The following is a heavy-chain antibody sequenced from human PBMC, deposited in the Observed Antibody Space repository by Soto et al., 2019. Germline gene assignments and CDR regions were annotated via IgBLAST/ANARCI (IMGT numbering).Heavy chain of an antibody. CDR1: GYSFTSYW. D-gene: IGHD2-15*01. CDR3: ARPYCSGGSCYDWEYYFDY. V-gene: IGHV5-51*04. J-gene: IGHJ4*02. Sequence: GESLKISCKGSGYSFTSYWIGWVRQMPGKGLEWMGIIYPGDSDTRYSPSFQGQVTISADKPIGTAYLQWSSLKASDTAMYYCARPYCSGGSCYDWEYYFDYWGQGTLVTVSS. CDR2: IYPGDSDT.